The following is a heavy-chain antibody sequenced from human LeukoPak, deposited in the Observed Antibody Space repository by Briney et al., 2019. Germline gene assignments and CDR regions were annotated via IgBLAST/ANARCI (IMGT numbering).Heavy chain of an antibody. CDR1: GVSFSGYY. J-gene: IGHJ4*02. V-gene: IGHV4-34*01. CDR3: GLTDRY. CDR2: INNSGRT. Sequence: AETLSLTCAVYGVSFSGYYWRWVSQPPGKGMEWIGEINNSGRTNYNPYSKSRVTISEDTSKNQFSLKLRSVTAAERAVYYCGLTDRYWGQGTLVTVSS. D-gene: IGHD1-14*01.